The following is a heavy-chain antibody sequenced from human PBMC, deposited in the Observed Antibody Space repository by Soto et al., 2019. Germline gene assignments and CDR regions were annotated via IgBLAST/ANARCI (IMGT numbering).Heavy chain of an antibody. V-gene: IGHV4-30-4*01. Sequence: SETLSLTCTVSGGSISVEHYDWTWIRQPPGKGLEWIGYIHYSGSVYYNPSLQSRLSMSVDTSKNLFSLKLASVTAADTAVYFCVREDDGGDRDYYGLDVWGQGTTVTVSS. J-gene: IGHJ6*01. CDR3: VREDDGGDRDYYGLDV. D-gene: IGHD2-21*02. CDR1: GGSISVEHYD. CDR2: IHYSGSV.